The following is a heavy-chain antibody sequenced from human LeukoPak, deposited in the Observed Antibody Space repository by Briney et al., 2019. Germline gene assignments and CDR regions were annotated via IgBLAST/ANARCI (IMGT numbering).Heavy chain of an antibody. CDR1: GGTFSSYA. Sequence: EASVKVSCKASGGTFSSYAISWVRQAPGQGLEWMGGIIPIFGTANYAQKFQGRVTITTDESTSTAYMELSSLRSEDTAVYYCARALFTYYDSSGPFDYWGQGTPVTVSS. CDR2: IIPIFGTA. CDR3: ARALFTYYDSSGPFDY. V-gene: IGHV1-69*05. J-gene: IGHJ4*02. D-gene: IGHD3-22*01.